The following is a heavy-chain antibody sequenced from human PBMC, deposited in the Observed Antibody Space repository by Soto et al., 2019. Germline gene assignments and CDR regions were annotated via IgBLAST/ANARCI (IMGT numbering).Heavy chain of an antibody. CDR2: IIPISGTA. V-gene: IGHV1-69*01. Sequence: QVQLVQSGAEVKKPGSSVKVSCKASGGTFSSYAISWVRQAPGQGLEWMGGIIPISGTANYAQKFQGRVTFTADESTSTAYMELSSLRSEDTAVYYCARSQGSSTSLEIYYYYYYGRDVWGQGTTVTVSS. J-gene: IGHJ6*02. D-gene: IGHD2-2*01. CDR1: GGTFSSYA. CDR3: ARSQGSSTSLEIYYYYYYGRDV.